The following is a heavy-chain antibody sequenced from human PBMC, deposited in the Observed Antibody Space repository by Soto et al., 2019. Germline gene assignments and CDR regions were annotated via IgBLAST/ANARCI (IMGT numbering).Heavy chain of an antibody. J-gene: IGHJ6*01. CDR3: AILSTNLHRDYYYYYGMEV. D-gene: IGHD2-2*01. CDR2: ISSSSSYI. V-gene: IGHV3-21*01. CDR1: GFTFSSYS. Sequence: VGSLRLSCAASGFTFSSYSMNWVRQAPGKGLEWVSSISSSSSYIYYADSVKGRFTISRDNAKNSLYLQMNSLRAEDTAVYYCAILSTNLHRDYYYYYGMEVWGQGTTVTVSS.